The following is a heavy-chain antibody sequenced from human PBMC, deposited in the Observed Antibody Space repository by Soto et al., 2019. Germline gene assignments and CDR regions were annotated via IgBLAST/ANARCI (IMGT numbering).Heavy chain of an antibody. J-gene: IGHJ1*01. CDR3: ARDRRRVGAEPEYFQH. D-gene: IGHD1-26*01. Sequence: ASVKVSCKASGYTFTGYYMHWVRQAPGQGLEWMGWINPNSGGTNYAQKFQGWVTMTRDTSISTAYMELSRLRSDDTAVYYCARDRRRVGAEPEYFQHWGQGTLVTVSS. CDR2: INPNSGGT. V-gene: IGHV1-2*04. CDR1: GYTFTGYY.